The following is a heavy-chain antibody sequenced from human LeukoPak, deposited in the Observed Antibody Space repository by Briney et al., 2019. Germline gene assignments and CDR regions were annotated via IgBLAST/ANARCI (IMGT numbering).Heavy chain of an antibody. V-gene: IGHV3-21*01. CDR3: AELGITMIGGV. D-gene: IGHD3-10*02. Sequence: GGSLRLSCEASGFIFSTYSMNWVRQAPGKGLEWVASISRSTTNIYYADSVKGRFSISRDNARNSLYLQMNSLRAEDTAVYYCAELGITMIGGVWGKGTTVTISS. CDR1: GFIFSTYS. J-gene: IGHJ6*04. CDR2: ISRSTTNI.